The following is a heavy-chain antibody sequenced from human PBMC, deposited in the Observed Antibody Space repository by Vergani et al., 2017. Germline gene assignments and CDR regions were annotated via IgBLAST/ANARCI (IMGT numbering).Heavy chain of an antibody. D-gene: IGHD1-1*01. CDR1: GGSISSGGYY. V-gene: IGHV4-31*01. Sequence: QVQLQESGPGLVKPSQTLSLTCTVSGGSISSGGYYWSWIRQHPGKGLEWIGYIYYSGSTYYNPSLRSLVTISVETSNNQFSLKLSSVTAADTAVYYCARGRYKGNDVVYYYYMDVWGKGTTVTVSS. CDR2: IYYSGST. J-gene: IGHJ6*03. CDR3: ARGRYKGNDVVYYYYMDV.